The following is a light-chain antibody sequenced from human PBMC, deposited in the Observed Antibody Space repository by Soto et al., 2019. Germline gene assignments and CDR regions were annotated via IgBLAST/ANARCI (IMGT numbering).Light chain of an antibody. CDR2: GPS. V-gene: IGKV3-15*01. CDR1: QSVSSN. Sequence: EIVMTQSPATLYVSPGERATLSCRASQSVSSNLAWYQEKPGQAPRFVIDGPSTRATGIPTRFSGSVFGTEFTLTISSLQSEDFAVYYCQQYNNWPYTFGQGTKLEIK. J-gene: IGKJ2*01. CDR3: QQYNNWPYT.